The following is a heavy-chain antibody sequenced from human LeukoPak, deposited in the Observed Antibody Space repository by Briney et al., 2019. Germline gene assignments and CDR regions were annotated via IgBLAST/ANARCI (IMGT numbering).Heavy chain of an antibody. CDR3: ARPGAAGTHYYYYYMDV. Sequence: GGSLRLSCAASGFTFSSYWMSWVRQAPGKGLEGVANIKQDGSEKYYVDSVKGRFTISRDNAKNSLYLQMNSLRAEDTAVYYCARPGAAGTHYYYYYMDVWGKGTTVTISS. CDR1: GFTFSSYW. CDR2: IKQDGSEK. D-gene: IGHD6-13*01. J-gene: IGHJ6*03. V-gene: IGHV3-7*01.